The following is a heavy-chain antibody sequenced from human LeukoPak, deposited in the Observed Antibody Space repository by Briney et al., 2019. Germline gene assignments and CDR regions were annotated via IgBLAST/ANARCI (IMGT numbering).Heavy chain of an antibody. Sequence: SETLSLTCAVYGGSFSGYYWTWIRQPPGKGLEWIGVINNFGSSKYNPSLKSRFIISVDTSKNQFSLKLTSVTAADTAVYYCARQTGVGLFILPGGRGTLVTVSS. CDR3: ARQTGVGLFILP. CDR1: GGSFSGYY. J-gene: IGHJ4*02. D-gene: IGHD3-3*01. CDR2: INNFGSS. V-gene: IGHV4-34*01.